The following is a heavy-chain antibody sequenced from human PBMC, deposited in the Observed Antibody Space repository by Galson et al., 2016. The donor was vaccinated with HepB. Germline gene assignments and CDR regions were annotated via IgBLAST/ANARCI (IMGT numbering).Heavy chain of an antibody. D-gene: IGHD2-8*01. CDR2: IDGADGGDGIT. Sequence: SLRLSCAASGFSFMSYRMAWVRQAPGKGLEWLSEIDGADGGDGITHYTDSVKGRFAITRDNSKNALYLQMNSLRADDTALYFCVRMGHCAAYGVCFNNYLHWWGHGTLVTVS. V-gene: IGHV3-23*03. J-gene: IGHJ4*01. CDR1: GFSFMSYR. CDR3: VRMGHCAAYGVCFNNYLHW.